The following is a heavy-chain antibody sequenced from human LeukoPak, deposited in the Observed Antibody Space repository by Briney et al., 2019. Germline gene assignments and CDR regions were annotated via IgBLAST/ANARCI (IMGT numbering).Heavy chain of an antibody. CDR1: GFTFSSYG. J-gene: IGHJ3*02. CDR2: IWYDGSNK. Sequence: GGSLRLSCAASGFTFSSYGMHWVRQAPGKGLEWVAVIWYDGSNKYYADSVKGRFTISRDNSKNTLYLQMNSLRAEDTAVYYCARDGYSSGWYLKPNDAFDIWGQGTMVTVSS. V-gene: IGHV3-33*01. D-gene: IGHD6-19*01. CDR3: ARDGYSSGWYLKPNDAFDI.